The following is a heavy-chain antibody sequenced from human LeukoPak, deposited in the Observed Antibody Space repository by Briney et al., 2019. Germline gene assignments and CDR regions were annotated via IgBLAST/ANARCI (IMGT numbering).Heavy chain of an antibody. V-gene: IGHV1-24*01. D-gene: IGHD6-6*01. CDR1: GYTLTELS. J-gene: IGHJ6*02. Sequence: ASVKVSCKVSGYTLTELSMHWVRQAPGKGLEWMGGFDPEDGETIYAQKFQGRVTMTEDTSTDTAHMELSSLRSEDTAVYYCATGRRQLAPYYYYGMDVWGQGTTVTVSS. CDR2: FDPEDGET. CDR3: ATGRRQLAPYYYYGMDV.